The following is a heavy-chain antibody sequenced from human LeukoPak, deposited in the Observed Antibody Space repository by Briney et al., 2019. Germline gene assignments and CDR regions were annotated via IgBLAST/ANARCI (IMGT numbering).Heavy chain of an antibody. CDR3: ARDDPRWLQAPDDY. Sequence: GASVKVSCKASGYTFTSYDINWVRQATGQGLEWMGWISAYNGNTNYAQKLQGRVTMTTDTSTSTAYMELRSLRSDDTAVYYCARDDPRWLQAPDDYWGQGTLVTVSS. CDR2: ISAYNGNT. J-gene: IGHJ4*02. D-gene: IGHD5-24*01. V-gene: IGHV1-18*01. CDR1: GYTFTSYD.